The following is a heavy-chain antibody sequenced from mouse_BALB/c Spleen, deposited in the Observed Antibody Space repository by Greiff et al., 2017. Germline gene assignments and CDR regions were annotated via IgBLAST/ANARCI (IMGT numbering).Heavy chain of an antibody. V-gene: IGHV1S81*02. CDR1: GYTFTSYY. D-gene: IGHD1-1*02. Sequence: QVQLQQPGAELVKPGASVKLSCTASGYTFTSYYMYWVKQRPGQGLEWIGGINPSNGGTNFNEKFKSKATLTVDKSSSTAYMQLSSLTSEDSAVYYCTRSSGLWPFDYWGQGTTLTVSS. CDR2: INPSNGGT. J-gene: IGHJ2*01. CDR3: TRSSGLWPFDY.